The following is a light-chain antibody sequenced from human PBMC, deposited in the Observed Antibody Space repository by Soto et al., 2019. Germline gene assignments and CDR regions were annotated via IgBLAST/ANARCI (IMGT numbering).Light chain of an antibody. Sequence: DIVMTQSPASLAVSLGERATINCRSSQSVLYNSNNKNYLAWYQQKPGQPPKLLIYWASSRESGVPDRFSGSGSETYFTLTISSLEPEDFGVYYCQQRSNWPSVTFGGGTKVEIK. V-gene: IGKV4-1*01. CDR3: QQRSNWPSVT. CDR2: WAS. CDR1: QSVLYNSNNKNY. J-gene: IGKJ4*01.